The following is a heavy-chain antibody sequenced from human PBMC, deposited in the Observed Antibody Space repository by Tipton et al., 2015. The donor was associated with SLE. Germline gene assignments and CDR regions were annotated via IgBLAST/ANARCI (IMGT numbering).Heavy chain of an antibody. CDR3: ARLPPPVGPAISSRGEGWADYWSDF. J-gene: IGHJ4*02. V-gene: IGHV4-59*01. CDR1: GGSISNYY. D-gene: IGHD4/OR15-4a*01. CDR2: MYHSGST. Sequence: TLSLTCTVSGGSISNYYWSWIRQPPGKGLEWIGHMYHSGSTNNNPSLKGRVTMSVDTSKSQFSLKLRSVTAADTGVYFCARLPPPVGPAISSRGEGWADYWSDFWGQGTLVTVSS.